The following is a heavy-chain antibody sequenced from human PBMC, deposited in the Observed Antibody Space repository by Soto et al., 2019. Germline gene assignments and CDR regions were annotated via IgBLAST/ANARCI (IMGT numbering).Heavy chain of an antibody. CDR3: ARATGMAPFDY. J-gene: IGHJ4*02. CDR1: SGSIDNIYW. CDR2: IYHSGST. V-gene: IGHV4-4*02. Sequence: SETLSLTCAVSSGSIDNIYWWSWGRQPPGKGLEWIGEIYHSGSTNYNPSLKSRVTISVDKSKNQFSLKVSSVTAADTAVYYCARATGMAPFDYWGQGTLVTVSS. D-gene: IGHD5-18*01.